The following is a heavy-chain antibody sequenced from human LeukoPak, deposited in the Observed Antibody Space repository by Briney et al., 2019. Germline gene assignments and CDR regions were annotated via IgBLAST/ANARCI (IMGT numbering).Heavy chain of an antibody. V-gene: IGHV3-21*01. Sequence: GGSLRLSCAASGFSFSDYSMNWVRQAPGKGLEWVSFISSYSTYIYYADSLKGRFTISRDNAKNSLYLQMNSLRAEDTAVYYCAIDSFAGYDSSGYSSYDYWGQGTLVTVSS. CDR2: ISSYSTYI. J-gene: IGHJ4*02. CDR1: GFSFSDYS. CDR3: AIDSFAGYDSSGYSSYDY. D-gene: IGHD3-22*01.